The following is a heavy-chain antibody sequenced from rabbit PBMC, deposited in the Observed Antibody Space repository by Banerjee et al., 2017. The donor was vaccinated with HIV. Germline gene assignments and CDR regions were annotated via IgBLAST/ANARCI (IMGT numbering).Heavy chain of an antibody. CDR1: GFSLSNNYV. D-gene: IGHD8-1*01. Sequence: QEQLEESGGGLVQPEGSLTLTCKASGFSLSNNYVMCWVRQAPGKGLEWIACINTISGDTVYATWAKGRFTISKTSSTTVTLQMTSLTAADTATYFCARLYGGSSAYLSLWGPGTLVTVS. J-gene: IGHJ4*01. V-gene: IGHV1S45*01. CDR3: ARLYGGSSAYLSL. CDR2: INTISGDT.